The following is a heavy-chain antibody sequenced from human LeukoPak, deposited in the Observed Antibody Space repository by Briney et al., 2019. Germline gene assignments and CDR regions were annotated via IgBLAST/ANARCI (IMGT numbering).Heavy chain of an antibody. D-gene: IGHD3-16*02. Sequence: ASVKVSCKASGGTFSSYAISWVRQAPGQGLEWMGGIIPIFGTANYAQKFQGRVTITADKSTSTAYMELSSLRSEDTAVYYCARLSDVWGSYRSPTDYWGQGTLVTVSS. CDR2: IIPIFGTA. V-gene: IGHV1-69*06. J-gene: IGHJ4*02. CDR3: ARLSDVWGSYRSPTDY. CDR1: GGTFSSYA.